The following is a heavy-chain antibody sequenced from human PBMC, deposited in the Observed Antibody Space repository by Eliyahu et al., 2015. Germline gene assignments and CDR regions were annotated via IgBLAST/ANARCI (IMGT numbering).Heavy chain of an antibody. Sequence: EVHLVQSGAEVKKPGESLKISCKGSGYSFTSYWIGWVRQMPGKGLEWMGIIYPGDSDTRYSPSFQGQVTISADKSISTAYLQWSSLKASDTAMYYCARQTRIAVAGNHFDYWGQGTLVTVSS. CDR1: GYSFTSYW. CDR3: ARQTRIAVAGNHFDY. CDR2: IYPGDSDT. J-gene: IGHJ4*02. V-gene: IGHV5-51*01. D-gene: IGHD6-19*01.